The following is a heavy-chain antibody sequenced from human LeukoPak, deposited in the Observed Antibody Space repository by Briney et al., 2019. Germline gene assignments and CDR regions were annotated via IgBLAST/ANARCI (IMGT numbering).Heavy chain of an antibody. CDR3: ARVWDYYDSSGYYISDAFVI. V-gene: IGHV4-34*01. D-gene: IGHD3-22*01. CDR2: INHSGST. J-gene: IGHJ3*02. CDR1: GGSFSGYY. Sequence: KPSETLSLTCAVYGGSFSGYYWSWIRQPPGKGLEWIGEINHSGSTNYNPSLKSRVTISVDTSKNQFSLKLSSVTAADTAVYYCARVWDYYDSSGYYISDAFVIWGQGTMVTVSS.